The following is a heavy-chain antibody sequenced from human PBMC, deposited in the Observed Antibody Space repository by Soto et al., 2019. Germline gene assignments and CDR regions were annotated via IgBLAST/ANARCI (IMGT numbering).Heavy chain of an antibody. V-gene: IGHV4-61*08. Sequence: PSETLSLTCSFSGGSISSVGPYWNWTRQPPGKGLEWIGFIHYTGNTNYNPSLKSRVAISVDTSKNQFSVKLTYVTAADTDVYYCARGTPYHRNDDWFDTWGQGTLVTVSS. CDR3: ARGTPYHRNDDWFDT. J-gene: IGHJ5*02. CDR2: IHYTGNT. CDR1: GGSISSVGPY.